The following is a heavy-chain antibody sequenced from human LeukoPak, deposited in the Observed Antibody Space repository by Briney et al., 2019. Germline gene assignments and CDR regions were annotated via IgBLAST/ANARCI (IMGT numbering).Heavy chain of an antibody. CDR2: IYYSGST. D-gene: IGHD6-19*01. V-gene: IGHV4-39*01. J-gene: IGHJ4*02. CDR3: ARHDGRGSGWSGVHDY. CDR1: GGSISSSSYY. Sequence: AETLSLTCTVSGGSISSSSYYWGWIRQPPGKGLEWLGSIYYSGSTYYNPSLKSRVTISVDTSKNQFSLKLSSVTAADTAVYYCARHDGRGSGWSGVHDYWGQGTLVTVSS.